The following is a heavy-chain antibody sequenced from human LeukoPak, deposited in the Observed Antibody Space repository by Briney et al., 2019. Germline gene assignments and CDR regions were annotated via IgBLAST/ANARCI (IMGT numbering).Heavy chain of an antibody. D-gene: IGHD1-26*01. CDR1: GGSISGSSYY. V-gene: IGHV4-39*07. CDR3: ARGGSYLRY. CDR2: IYYSGST. Sequence: SETLSLTCTVSGGSISGSSYYWGWIRQPPGKGLEWIGSIYYSGSTYYNPSLKSRVTISVDTSKNQFSLKLSSVTAADTAVYYCARGGSYLRYWGQGTHVTVSS. J-gene: IGHJ4*02.